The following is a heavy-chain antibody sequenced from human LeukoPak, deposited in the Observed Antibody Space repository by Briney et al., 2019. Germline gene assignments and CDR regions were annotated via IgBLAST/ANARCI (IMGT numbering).Heavy chain of an antibody. V-gene: IGHV3-21*01. CDR3: ASLAYVDTAMVLDY. Sequence: GGSLRLSCAASGFTFSSYSMNWVRQAPGKGLEWVSSISSSSSYIYYADSVKGRFTISRDNAKNSLYLQMNSLRAEDTAVYYCASLAYVDTAMVLDYWGQGTLVTVSP. J-gene: IGHJ4*02. D-gene: IGHD5-18*01. CDR2: ISSSSSYI. CDR1: GFTFSSYS.